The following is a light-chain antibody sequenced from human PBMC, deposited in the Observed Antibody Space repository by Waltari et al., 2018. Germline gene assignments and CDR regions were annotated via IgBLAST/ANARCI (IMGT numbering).Light chain of an antibody. V-gene: IGLV1-44*01. CDR2: RND. CDR3: AAWDDSRNGHWE. J-gene: IGLJ2*01. Sequence: QSVLTQPPSVSGTPGQRVPISCSARSPNIGPHIVTCSRQVPGTTPKLLIYRNDQRPSGIPDRFSGSNSGTSASLAISGLRSEDEADYFCAAWDDSRNGHWEFGGGTKLTVL. CDR1: SPNIGPHI.